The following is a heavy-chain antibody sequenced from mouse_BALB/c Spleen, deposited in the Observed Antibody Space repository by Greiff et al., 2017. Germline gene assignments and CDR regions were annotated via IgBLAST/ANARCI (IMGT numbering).Heavy chain of an antibody. J-gene: IGHJ3*01. CDR2: ISSGGSYT. Sequence: EVQLVESGGGLVKPGGSLKLSCAASGFTFSSYAMSWVRQSPEKRLEWVAEISSGGSYTYYPDTVTGRFTISRDNAKNTLYLEMSSLRSEDTAMYYCARDDEFAYWGQGTLVTVSA. V-gene: IGHV5-9-4*01. CDR1: GFTFSSYA. CDR3: ARDDEFAY.